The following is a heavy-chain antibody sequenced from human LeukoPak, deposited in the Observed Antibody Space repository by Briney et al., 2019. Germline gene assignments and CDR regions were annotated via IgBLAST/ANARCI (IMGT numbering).Heavy chain of an antibody. CDR1: GGTFSSYA. Sequence: GASVKVSCKASGGTFSSYAISWVRQAPGQGLEWMGGIIPIFGTANYAQKFQGRVTITADKSTSTAYMELRSLRSDDTAVYYCARVGGYSDAAHGYYYMDVWGKGTTVTVSS. CDR3: ARVGGYSDAAHGYYYMDV. V-gene: IGHV1-69*06. D-gene: IGHD5-12*01. CDR2: IIPIFGTA. J-gene: IGHJ6*03.